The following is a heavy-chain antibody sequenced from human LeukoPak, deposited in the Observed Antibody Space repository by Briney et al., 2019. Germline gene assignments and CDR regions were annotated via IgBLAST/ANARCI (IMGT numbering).Heavy chain of an antibody. J-gene: IGHJ6*03. CDR3: ARSMGLYSSSSPSDYYYYMDA. V-gene: IGHV5-51*01. Sequence: GESLKISCKGSGYSFTSYWIGWVRQMPGKGLEWMGIIYPGDSDTRYSPSFQGQVTISADKSISTAYLQWSSLKASDTAMYYCARSMGLYSSSSPSDYYYYMDAWGKGTTVTVSS. CDR1: GYSFTSYW. D-gene: IGHD6-6*01. CDR2: IYPGDSDT.